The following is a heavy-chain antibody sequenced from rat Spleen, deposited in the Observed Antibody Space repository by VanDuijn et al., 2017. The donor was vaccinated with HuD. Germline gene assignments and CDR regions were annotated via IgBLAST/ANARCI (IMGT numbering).Heavy chain of an antibody. CDR3: TRASYSGAVMYTTDY. V-gene: IGHV5-27*01. D-gene: IGHD1-6*01. CDR1: GFTFSNYG. Sequence: EVQLVESGGGLVQPGRSMKLSCAASGFTFSNYGLAWVRQAPKKGLEWVAYISSSGDSTDYRDSVKGRFTMSRDNARRTLHLQMNSLRSEDTATYYCTRASYSGAVMYTTDYWGQGVMVTVSS. J-gene: IGHJ2*01. CDR2: ISSSGDST.